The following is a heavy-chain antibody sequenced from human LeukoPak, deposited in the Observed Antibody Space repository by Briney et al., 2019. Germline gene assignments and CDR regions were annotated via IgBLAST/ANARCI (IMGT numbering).Heavy chain of an antibody. D-gene: IGHD5-12*01. Sequence: GGSLRLSCAASGFTFSSYWMSWVRQAPGKGLEWVANIKQDGSEKYYVDSVKGRFTISRDNAKNSLYLQMNSLRAEDTAVYYCAREGYSGYEPFDYWGQGTLVTVSS. CDR3: AREGYSGYEPFDY. CDR2: IKQDGSEK. V-gene: IGHV3-7*01. CDR1: GFTFSSYW. J-gene: IGHJ4*02.